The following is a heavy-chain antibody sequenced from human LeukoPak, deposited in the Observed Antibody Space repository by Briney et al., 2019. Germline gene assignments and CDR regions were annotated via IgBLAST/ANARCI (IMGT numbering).Heavy chain of an antibody. Sequence: ASVKVSCKASGYSFVLYGISWMRQAPGQGPEWVGWINTYDGKTNYAQKFQDRVTVTMDKASTTAYMELRSLRSDDTAVYYCARDEDYGIFVNIYYWGQGTLVTVSS. J-gene: IGHJ4*02. V-gene: IGHV1-18*01. D-gene: IGHD4-17*01. CDR3: ARDEDYGIFVNIYY. CDR1: GYSFVLYG. CDR2: INTYDGKT.